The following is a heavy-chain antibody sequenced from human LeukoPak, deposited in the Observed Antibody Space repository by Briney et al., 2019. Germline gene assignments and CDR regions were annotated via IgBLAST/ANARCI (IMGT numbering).Heavy chain of an antibody. CDR3: ARGVGATISYYHYYIDV. Sequence: ASVKVSCKSSGYTFTSYDINWVRQASGQGLEWMGWMNPNTGNTGYAQKFQGRVTITRNTSISTVYMELSSLRSEDTAVYYCARGVGATISYYHYYIDVWGKGTTVTVSS. CDR2: MNPNTGNT. D-gene: IGHD1-26*01. CDR1: GYTFTSYD. V-gene: IGHV1-8*03. J-gene: IGHJ6*03.